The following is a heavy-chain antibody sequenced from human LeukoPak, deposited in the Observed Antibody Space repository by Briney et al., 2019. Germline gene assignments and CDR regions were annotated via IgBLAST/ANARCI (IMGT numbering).Heavy chain of an antibody. Sequence: AGSLRLSCAASGFTYSSYGMTWVRQAPGKGLEWVSGISGSGSRTDYADSVKGRFTISRDNAKNTLYLQMNSLRAEDTAAYYCAKGSREWELLDAFDIWGQGTMVTVSS. CDR3: AKGSREWELLDAFDI. D-gene: IGHD1-26*01. CDR1: GFTYSSYG. V-gene: IGHV3-23*01. CDR2: ISGSGSRT. J-gene: IGHJ3*02.